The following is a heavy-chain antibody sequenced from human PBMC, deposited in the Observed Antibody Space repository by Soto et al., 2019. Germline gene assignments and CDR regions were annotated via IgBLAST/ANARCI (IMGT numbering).Heavy chain of an antibody. Sequence: PSVKVSCKASGYTFTSYAMHWVRQAPGQRLEWMGWINAGNGNTKYSQKFQGRVTITRDTSASTAYMELSSLRSEDTAVYYCARGYMYYDILTGYPSNWFDPWGQGTMVTVSS. CDR2: INAGNGNT. V-gene: IGHV1-3*01. D-gene: IGHD3-9*01. CDR3: ARGYMYYDILTGYPSNWFDP. J-gene: IGHJ5*02. CDR1: GYTFTSYA.